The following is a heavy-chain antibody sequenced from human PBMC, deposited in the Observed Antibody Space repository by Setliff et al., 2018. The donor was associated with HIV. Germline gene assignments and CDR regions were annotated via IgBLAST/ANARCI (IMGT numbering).Heavy chain of an antibody. J-gene: IGHJ6*02. Sequence: ASEKVSCQACGYTVPSYYIHWVRQAPGQGLEWMGIINHNGGSTTYAKKFHGRVNMTRDTLTSSVYMEVRSVRPEDTAVYYCAKDRKNHQLVRALYEYYAMDVWGQGITVTVSS. CDR1: GYTVPSYY. CDR2: INHNGGST. CDR3: AKDRKNHQLVRALYEYYAMDV. V-gene: IGHV1-46*01. D-gene: IGHD6-13*01.